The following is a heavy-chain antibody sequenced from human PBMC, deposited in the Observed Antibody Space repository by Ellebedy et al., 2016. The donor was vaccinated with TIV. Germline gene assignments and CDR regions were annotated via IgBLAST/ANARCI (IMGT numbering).Heavy chain of an antibody. Sequence: AASVKVSCKVSGYTLTELSMHWVRQAPGKGPAWMGGFDPEDDETIYAQKFQGRVTMTEDTSTDTAYMDLSSLRSEDTAVYYCATVFDGYRGLDNWGQGTLVTVSS. CDR2: FDPEDDET. CDR1: GYTLTELS. CDR3: ATVFDGYRGLDN. V-gene: IGHV1-24*01. J-gene: IGHJ4*02. D-gene: IGHD5-24*01.